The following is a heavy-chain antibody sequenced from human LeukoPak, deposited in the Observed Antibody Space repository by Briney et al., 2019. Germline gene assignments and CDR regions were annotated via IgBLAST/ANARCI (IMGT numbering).Heavy chain of an antibody. CDR1: GFTFSSYE. D-gene: IGHD3-22*01. CDR3: ARELPYYDSSGYLS. Sequence: GGSLRLSCAASGFTFSSYEMNWVRQAPGKGLEWVSYISSSGSTIYYADSVKGRFTISRDNAKNSLYLQMNSLRAEDTAVYYCARELPYYDSSGYLSWGQGTLVTVSS. V-gene: IGHV3-48*03. J-gene: IGHJ5*02. CDR2: ISSSGSTI.